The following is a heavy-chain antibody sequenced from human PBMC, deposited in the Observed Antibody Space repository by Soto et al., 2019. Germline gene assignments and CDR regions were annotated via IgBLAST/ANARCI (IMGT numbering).Heavy chain of an antibody. J-gene: IGHJ6*03. CDR3: ATGDDILTGPKGYYYYYMDV. D-gene: IGHD3-9*01. CDR2: ISANSGNT. CDR1: GYTFTSYA. Sequence: ASVKVSCKASGYTFTSYAMHWVRQATGQGLEWMGWISANSGNTSYAQKLQGRVTMTTDTSTSTAYMELRSLRSDDTAVYYCATGDDILTGPKGYYYYYMDVWGKGTTVTVSS. V-gene: IGHV1-18*01.